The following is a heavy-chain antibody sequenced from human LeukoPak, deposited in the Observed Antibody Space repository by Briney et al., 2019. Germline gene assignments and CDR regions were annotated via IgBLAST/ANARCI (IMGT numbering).Heavy chain of an antibody. CDR1: GGSISSSSYY. CDR3: ARHGDYRSYYYYGTDV. Sequence: SETLSLTCTVSGGSISSSSYYWGWIRQPPGKGLEWIGSIYYSGSTYYNPSLKSRVTISVDTSKNQFSLKLSSVTAADTAVYYCARHGDYRSYYYYGTDVWGQGTTVTVSS. J-gene: IGHJ6*02. D-gene: IGHD4-11*01. V-gene: IGHV4-39*01. CDR2: IYYSGST.